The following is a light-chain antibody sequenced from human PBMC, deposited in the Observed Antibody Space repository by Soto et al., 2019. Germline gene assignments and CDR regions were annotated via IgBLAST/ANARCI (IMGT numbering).Light chain of an antibody. CDR2: WAS. J-gene: IGKJ1*01. Sequence: DIVMTQSPDSQAVSLGERATINRKSSQTVLDSSNNKDYLTWYQQKPGQPPKLLIYWASTREFGVPDRFSGSGSGTDFTLTISCLQAEDVAVYYCQQYYNPPRTFGQGTKVDIK. V-gene: IGKV4-1*01. CDR3: QQYYNPPRT. CDR1: QTVLDSSNNKDY.